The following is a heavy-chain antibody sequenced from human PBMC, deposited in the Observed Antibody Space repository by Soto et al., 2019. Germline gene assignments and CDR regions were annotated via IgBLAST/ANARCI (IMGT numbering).Heavy chain of an antibody. V-gene: IGHV3-48*03. J-gene: IGHJ4*02. CDR1: GFTFSSYE. Sequence: GGSLRLSCAASGFTFSSYEMNWVRQAPGKGLEWVSYISSSGSTIYYADSVKGRFTISRDNAKNSLYLKMNSLRAEDTAGYYCVRGRDGRDYWGQGTLVTVSS. CDR2: ISSSGSTI. CDR3: VRGRDGRDY.